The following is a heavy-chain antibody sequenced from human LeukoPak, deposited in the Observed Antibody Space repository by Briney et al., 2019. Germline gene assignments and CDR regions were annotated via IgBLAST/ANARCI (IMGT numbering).Heavy chain of an antibody. CDR3: ARGMYYDILTGPLGFDY. CDR1: GFTFSSYW. V-gene: IGHV3-48*04. CDR2: ISSSGSTI. J-gene: IGHJ4*02. Sequence: GGSLRLSCAASGFTFSSYWMSWVRQAPGKGLEWVSYISSSGSTIYYADSVKGRFTISRDNAKNSLYLQMNSLRAEDTAVYYCARGMYYDILTGPLGFDYWGQGTLVTVSS. D-gene: IGHD3-9*01.